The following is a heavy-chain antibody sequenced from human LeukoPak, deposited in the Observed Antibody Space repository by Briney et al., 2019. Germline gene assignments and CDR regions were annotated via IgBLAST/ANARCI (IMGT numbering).Heavy chain of an antibody. CDR2: ISSSGSSI. CDR1: GFTFSSYE. V-gene: IGHV3-48*03. D-gene: IGHD2-15*01. CDR3: ARVRGRNTWYGGGLDC. J-gene: IGHJ4*02. Sequence: GGSLRLSCAASGFTFSSYEMNRVRQAPGKGLEWVSYISSSGSSIYYADSVKGRFTISRDNAKNSLDLQMNSLRVEDTAIYYCARVRGRNTWYGGGLDCWGQGTLVTVSS.